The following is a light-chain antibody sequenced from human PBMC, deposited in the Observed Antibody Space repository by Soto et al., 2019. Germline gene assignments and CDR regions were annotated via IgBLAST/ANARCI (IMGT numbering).Light chain of an antibody. CDR3: CSYAGSFTWL. Sequence: QSALTQPRSVSGSPGQSVTISCTGTSSNVGGYNYISWFQQHPGKAPKLMIYGVNERPSGVPDRFFGPKSDNTASLTISGLQDEDEADYYCCSYAGSFTWLFGGGTKVTVL. J-gene: IGLJ2*01. CDR2: GVN. CDR1: SSNVGGYNY. V-gene: IGLV2-11*01.